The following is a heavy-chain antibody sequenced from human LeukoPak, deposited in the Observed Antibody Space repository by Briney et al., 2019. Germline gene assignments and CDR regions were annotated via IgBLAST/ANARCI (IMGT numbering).Heavy chain of an antibody. Sequence: GGSLRLSCAASGFTFSSYEMNWVRQAPGKGLEWVSYISSSGSTIYYADSVKGRFTISRDNAKNSLYLQMNSLRAEDTAVYYCARRNWLTNNWFDPWGQGTLVTVSS. D-gene: IGHD3-9*01. J-gene: IGHJ5*02. V-gene: IGHV3-48*03. CDR1: GFTFSSYE. CDR3: ARRNWLTNNWFDP. CDR2: ISSSGSTI.